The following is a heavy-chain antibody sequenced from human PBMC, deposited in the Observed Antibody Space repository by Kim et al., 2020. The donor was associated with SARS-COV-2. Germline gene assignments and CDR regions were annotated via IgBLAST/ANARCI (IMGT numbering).Heavy chain of an antibody. Sequence: QKFQGRVTMTRNTSISTAYMELSSLRSEDTAGYYCAREGLGLWFGELFDYWGQGTLVTVSS. V-gene: IGHV1-8*01. J-gene: IGHJ4*02. D-gene: IGHD3-10*01. CDR3: AREGLGLWFGELFDY.